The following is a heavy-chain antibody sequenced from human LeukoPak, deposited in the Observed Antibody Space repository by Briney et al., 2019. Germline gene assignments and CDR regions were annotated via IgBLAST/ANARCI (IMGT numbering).Heavy chain of an antibody. CDR1: GGSISSSRSY. J-gene: IGHJ5*02. CDR3: ARENYCTNGVCWAFDP. V-gene: IGHV4-39*07. D-gene: IGHD2-8*01. CDR2: SSSSGTT. Sequence: SETLSLTCTVSGGSISSSRSYWGWIRQSPGKGLEWIGSSSSSGTTYYNPSLKNRVTMSLDTTNNQFSLRLTSLTAADTAVYYCARENYCTNGVCWAFDPWGQGTLVTVSS.